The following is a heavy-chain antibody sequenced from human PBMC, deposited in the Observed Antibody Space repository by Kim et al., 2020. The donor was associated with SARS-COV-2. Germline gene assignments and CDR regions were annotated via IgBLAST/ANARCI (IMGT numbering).Heavy chain of an antibody. Sequence: SAGSVKGRFTISRDNSKNTLYLQMNSLRAEDTAVYYCAKGQAMRRANLDYWGQGTLVTVSS. CDR3: AKGQAMRRANLDY. J-gene: IGHJ4*02. V-gene: IGHV3-23*01. D-gene: IGHD2-2*01.